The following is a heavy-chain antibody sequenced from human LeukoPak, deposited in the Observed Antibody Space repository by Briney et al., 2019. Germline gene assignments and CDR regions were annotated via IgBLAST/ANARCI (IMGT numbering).Heavy chain of an antibody. D-gene: IGHD3-16*02. V-gene: IGHV1-46*01. CDR2: INPSGGST. CDR3: AWGLRLGELSSP. CDR1: GYTFTSYY. Sequence: AASVKVSCKASGYTFTSYYMHWVRQAPGQGLEWMGIINPSGGSTSYAQKFQGRVTVTRDTSTSTVYMELSSLRSEDTAVYYCAWGLRLGELSSPWGQGTLVTVSS. J-gene: IGHJ5*02.